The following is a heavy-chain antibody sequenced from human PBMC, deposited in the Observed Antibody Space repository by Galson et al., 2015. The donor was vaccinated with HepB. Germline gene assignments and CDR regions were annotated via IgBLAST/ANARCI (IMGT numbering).Heavy chain of an antibody. CDR1: GFSFNIYT. V-gene: IGHV3-21*01. CDR2: ISRSGRYM. D-gene: IGHD3-3*01. Sequence: SLRLSCAASGFSFNIYTMNWVRQVPGKGLEWVASISRSGRYMYYADSVQGRFTISTDNAQNSLNLEMKSLRVEDTAVYYCARDWAWGFLEDLLHTGFDVWGLGTRVTVSS. J-gene: IGHJ4*02. CDR3: ARDWAWGFLEDLLHTGFDV.